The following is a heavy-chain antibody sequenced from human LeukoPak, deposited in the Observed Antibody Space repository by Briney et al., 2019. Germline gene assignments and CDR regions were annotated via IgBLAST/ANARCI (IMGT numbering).Heavy chain of an antibody. D-gene: IGHD5-24*01. V-gene: IGHV3-23*01. J-gene: IGHJ4*02. Sequence: PGGSLRLSCVASGFSFSTSLMGLVRQAPGKGLEWVSAISGGGETTYYADSVKGRFTISRDNSESTLYLRMDSLGADDTAVYYCAKVREAWDYWGQGTQVTVSS. CDR1: GFSFSTSL. CDR2: ISGGGETT. CDR3: AKVREAWDY.